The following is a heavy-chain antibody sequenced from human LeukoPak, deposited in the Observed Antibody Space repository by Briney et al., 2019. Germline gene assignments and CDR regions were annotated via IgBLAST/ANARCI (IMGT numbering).Heavy chain of an antibody. CDR3: ARISGESAGKVD. J-gene: IGHJ4*02. V-gene: IGHV4-59*01. CDR2: IYYSGST. Sequence: SETLSLTCAVSGGSISSYYWSWIRQPPGKGLEWIGYIYYSGSTNYNPSLKSRVTISVDTSKNQFSLKLSSVTAADTAVYYCARISGESAGKVDWGQGTVVTVSS. CDR1: GGSISSYY. D-gene: IGHD6-13*01.